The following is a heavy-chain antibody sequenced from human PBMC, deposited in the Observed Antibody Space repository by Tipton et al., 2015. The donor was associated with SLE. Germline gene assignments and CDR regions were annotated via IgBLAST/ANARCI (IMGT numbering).Heavy chain of an antibody. D-gene: IGHD6-19*01. CDR1: VASISSSSYY. CDR3: ASLLWGGWRFDY. Sequence: TLSLTCTVSVASISSSSYYWAWIRQPPGKGLEWIGSIFYSGTTYYNPSLKSRVTISVDTSKNQFSLKVNSVTAADTAVYYCASLLWGGWRFDYWGQGTLVTVSS. V-gene: IGHV4-39*07. J-gene: IGHJ4*02. CDR2: IFYSGTT.